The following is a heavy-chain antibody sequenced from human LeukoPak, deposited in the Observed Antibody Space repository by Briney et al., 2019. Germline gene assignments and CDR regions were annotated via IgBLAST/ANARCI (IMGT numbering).Heavy chain of an antibody. D-gene: IGHD6-19*01. CDR2: TYYRSKWYN. V-gene: IGHV6-1*01. CDR1: GDSVSSKNGA. CDR3: ARDFGTTGWHTFGY. Sequence: KRSQTLSLTCVVSGDSVSSKNGAWNWIRQSPSRGLEWLGRTYYRSKWYNDYAESMEGRMTISQDTSKNQYSLHLNSVTPDDTAVYYCARDFGTTGWHTFGYWGQGTLVTVSS. J-gene: IGHJ4*02.